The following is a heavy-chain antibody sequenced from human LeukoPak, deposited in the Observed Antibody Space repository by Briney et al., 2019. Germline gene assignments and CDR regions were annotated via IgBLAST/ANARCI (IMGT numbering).Heavy chain of an antibody. CDR1: GGSISSYY. Sequence: SETLSLTCTVSGGSISSYYWSWIRQPPGKGLEWIAYIYYSGSTNYNPSLKSRVTISVDTSKNQFSLKLSSVTAADTAVYYCARSSYDFWSGYYSYFDYWGQGTLVTVSS. CDR2: IYYSGST. J-gene: IGHJ4*02. V-gene: IGHV4-59*01. D-gene: IGHD3-3*01. CDR3: ARSSYDFWSGYYSYFDY.